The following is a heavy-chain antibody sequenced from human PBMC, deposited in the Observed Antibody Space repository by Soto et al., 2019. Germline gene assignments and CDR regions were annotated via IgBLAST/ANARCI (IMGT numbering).Heavy chain of an antibody. CDR2: IIPIFGTT. Sequence: ASVKVSCKASGGTFGSDAITWVRHAPGQGLEWVGRIIPIFGTTNYAQNLQGRVTISADKSTLTSYMELHSLTSDDTALYYCARDRTDSGYYTNWLDPWGQGTQVTVSS. J-gene: IGHJ5*02. D-gene: IGHD3-22*01. V-gene: IGHV1-69*06. CDR3: ARDRTDSGYYTNWLDP. CDR1: GGTFGSDA.